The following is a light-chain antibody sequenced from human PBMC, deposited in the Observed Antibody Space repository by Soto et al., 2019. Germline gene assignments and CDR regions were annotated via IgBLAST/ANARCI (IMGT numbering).Light chain of an antibody. CDR1: QSISSW. V-gene: IGKV1-5*03. J-gene: IGKJ1*01. CDR3: QQYNSYSPE. CDR2: KAS. Sequence: IRVTQSPSTLSASVRDRVTITCRASQSISSWLAWYQQKPGKAPKLLIYKASSLESGVPSRFSGSGSGTEFTLTISSLQPDDFATYYCQQYNSYSPEFGQGTKVDI.